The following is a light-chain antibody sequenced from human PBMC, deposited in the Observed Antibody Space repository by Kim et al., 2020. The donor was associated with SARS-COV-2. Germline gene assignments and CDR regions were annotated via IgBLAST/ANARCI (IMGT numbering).Light chain of an antibody. CDR3: HQRFNWPLT. CDR2: DAS. J-gene: IGKJ4*01. V-gene: IGKV3-11*01. CDR1: QSVSIY. Sequence: EIVLTQSPATLSLSPGERATLSCRASQSVSIYLAWYQQKPGQAPRLLIYDASNRATGIPARFTGSGSGTDFTLTINALDPEDFAVYYCHQRFNWPLTFGGGTKVDIK.